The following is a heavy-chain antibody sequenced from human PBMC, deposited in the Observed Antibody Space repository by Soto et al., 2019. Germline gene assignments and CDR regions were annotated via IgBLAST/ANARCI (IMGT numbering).Heavy chain of an antibody. J-gene: IGHJ6*02. CDR2: MNPNSGNT. V-gene: IGHV1-8*01. Sequence: ASVKVSCKASGYTFTSYDINWVRQATGQGLEWMGWMNPNSGNTGYAQKFQGRVTMTRNTSISTAYMELSSLRSEDTAVYYCAKEVVAVAGTYDYYYGMDVWGQGTTVTVSS. CDR1: GYTFTSYD. CDR3: AKEVVAVAGTYDYYYGMDV. D-gene: IGHD6-19*01.